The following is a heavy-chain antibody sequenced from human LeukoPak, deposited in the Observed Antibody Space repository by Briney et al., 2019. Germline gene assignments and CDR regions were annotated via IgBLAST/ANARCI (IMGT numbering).Heavy chain of an antibody. Sequence: SETLSLTCTVSGGSISSSSYFWGWIRQPPGKGLEWIGSIYYSGSTYYNPSLKSRVTLSVDTSKNQFSLKLSSVTAADTAVYYCARARFKGSGSTGYYFDYWGQGTLVTVSS. CDR1: GGSISSSSYF. J-gene: IGHJ4*02. CDR2: IYYSGST. V-gene: IGHV4-39*07. CDR3: ARARFKGSGSTGYYFDY. D-gene: IGHD3-10*01.